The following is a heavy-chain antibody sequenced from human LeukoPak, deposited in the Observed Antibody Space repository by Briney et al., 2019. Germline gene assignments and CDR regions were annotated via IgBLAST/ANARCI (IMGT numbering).Heavy chain of an antibody. CDR1: GYTFTSYG. CDR2: ISAYNGNT. Sequence: GESLKISCKGSGYTFTSYGISWVRQAPGQGLEWMGWISAYNGNTNYAQKLQGRVTMTTDTSTSTAYMELRSLRSDDTAVYYCARDPYSYGYNNYHYYMDVWGKGTTVTISS. J-gene: IGHJ6*03. CDR3: ARDPYSYGYNNYHYYMDV. D-gene: IGHD5-18*01. V-gene: IGHV1-18*01.